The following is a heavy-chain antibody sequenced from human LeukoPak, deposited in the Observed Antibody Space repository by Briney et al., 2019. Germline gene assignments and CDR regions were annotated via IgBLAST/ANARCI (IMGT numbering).Heavy chain of an antibody. J-gene: IGHJ4*02. CDR2: IDPSGGST. CDR1: GYTFTNYY. V-gene: IGHV1-46*01. CDR3: ARGSSGSYLNYFDY. Sequence: GASMKVSCKAPGYTFTNYYIHCVRQAPGQGLEWMGIIDPSGGSTSYAQKFQGRVTMTRDMSTSTVYMELSSLRSEDTAVYHCARGSSGSYLNYFDYWGQGTLVTVSS. D-gene: IGHD1-26*01.